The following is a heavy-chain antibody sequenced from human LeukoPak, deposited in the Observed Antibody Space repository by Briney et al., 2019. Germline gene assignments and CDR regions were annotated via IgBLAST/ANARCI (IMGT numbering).Heavy chain of an antibody. CDR1: GVSFSGYY. CDR2: INHSGST. CDR3: ATPRLGGYDSSGPDTPFDY. D-gene: IGHD3-22*01. V-gene: IGHV4-34*01. Sequence: SPSETLSLTCAVYGVSFSGYYWSWIRQPPGKGLEWIGEINHSGSTNYNPSLKSRVTISVDTSKNQFSLKLSSVTAADTAVYYCATPRLGGYDSSGPDTPFDYWGQGTLVTVSS. J-gene: IGHJ4*02.